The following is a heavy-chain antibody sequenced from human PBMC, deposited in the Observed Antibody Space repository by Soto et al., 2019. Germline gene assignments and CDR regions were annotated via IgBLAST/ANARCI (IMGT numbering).Heavy chain of an antibody. Sequence: SETPSLTCTVSGGSISRSDYYWSWIRQHPGKGLEWIGYIYYSGSTYYNPSLKSRVTMSVDTSKNQFSLKLSSLTAADTAVYYCARSDSRGWPFLVDSWGQGILVTVSS. D-gene: IGHD3-22*01. V-gene: IGHV4-31*03. CDR1: GGSISRSDYY. CDR3: ARSDSRGWPFLVDS. J-gene: IGHJ4*02. CDR2: IYYSGST.